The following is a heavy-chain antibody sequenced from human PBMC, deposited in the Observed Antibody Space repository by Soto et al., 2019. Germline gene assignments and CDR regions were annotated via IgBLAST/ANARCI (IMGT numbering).Heavy chain of an antibody. Sequence: VQLVESGGGLVQPGGSLRLSCAASGFTFSSYGMHWVRQAPGKGLEWVAVISYDGSNKYYADSVKGRFTISRDNSKNTLYLQMNSLRAEDTAVYYCAKGSSLYDILTGYNDYWGQGTLVTVSS. D-gene: IGHD3-9*01. J-gene: IGHJ4*02. CDR2: ISYDGSNK. CDR3: AKGSSLYDILTGYNDY. CDR1: GFTFSSYG. V-gene: IGHV3-30*18.